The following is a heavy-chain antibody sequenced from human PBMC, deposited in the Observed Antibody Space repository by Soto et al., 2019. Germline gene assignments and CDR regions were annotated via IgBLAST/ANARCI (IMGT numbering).Heavy chain of an antibody. CDR1: GYTFTDFD. Sequence: QVQLVQSGPEVKKPGAPVKISCQASGYTFTDFDINWVRQATGQGLEWMGWMNPNTGNTRYAQRFQGRLIMTGDTSISTAYMEMGSLTSEDTAVYYCARGQLATLTDFWGQGTLVTVSS. J-gene: IGHJ4*02. CDR3: ARGQLATLTDF. CDR2: MNPNTGNT. D-gene: IGHD3-9*01. V-gene: IGHV1-8*02.